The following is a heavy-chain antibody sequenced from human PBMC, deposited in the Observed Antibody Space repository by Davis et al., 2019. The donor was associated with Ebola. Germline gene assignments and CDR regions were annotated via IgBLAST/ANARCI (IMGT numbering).Heavy chain of an antibody. V-gene: IGHV1-18*01. CDR1: GYTFTSSG. J-gene: IGHJ6*02. CDR3: ASADPSYGDYLRYYYYGMDV. CDR2: IRVYNGNT. D-gene: IGHD4-17*01. Sequence: ASVKVSCKASGYTFTSSGISWVRQAPGHGLEWMGWIRVYNGNTNYAQKLQGRVTMTTDTSTSTAYMELRSLRSDDTAVYYCASADPSYGDYLRYYYYGMDVWGQGTTVTVSS.